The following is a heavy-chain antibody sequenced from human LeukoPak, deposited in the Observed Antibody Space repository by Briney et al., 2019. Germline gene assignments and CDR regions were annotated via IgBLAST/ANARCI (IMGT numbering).Heavy chain of an antibody. V-gene: IGHV3-74*01. CDR1: GFTFSNHW. J-gene: IGHJ4*02. CDR2: INRDGSRA. Sequence: GGSLRLSCAASGFTFSNHWMHWVRQAPGKGLMWVSRINRDGSRADYADSVKGRFTISRDDAKNTLYLQVNSLRAEDTAVYFCARGGSDTAMAHDYWGQGTLVTVSS. D-gene: IGHD5-18*01. CDR3: ARGGSDTAMAHDY.